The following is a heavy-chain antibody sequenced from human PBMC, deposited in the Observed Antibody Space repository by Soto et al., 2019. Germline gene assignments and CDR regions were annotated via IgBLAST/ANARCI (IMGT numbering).Heavy chain of an antibody. Sequence: SLRLSCAASGFTFSSYSMNWVRQAPGKGLEWVSSISSSSSYIYYADSVKGRFTISRDNAKNSLYLQMNSLRAEDTAVYYCAREEEYYYDSSGYFPPPDYWGQGTLVTVSS. CDR1: GFTFSSYS. D-gene: IGHD3-22*01. CDR2: ISSSSSYI. J-gene: IGHJ4*02. V-gene: IGHV3-21*01. CDR3: AREEEYYYDSSGYFPPPDY.